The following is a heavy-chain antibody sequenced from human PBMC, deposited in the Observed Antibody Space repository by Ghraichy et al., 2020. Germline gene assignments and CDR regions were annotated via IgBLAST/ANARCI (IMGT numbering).Heavy chain of an antibody. CDR3: AKDWSGRFLCGLYFDY. Sequence: GGSLRLSCAASGFTFASYAMSWVRQAPGKGLEWVSGIAISAYDAYYADSVKGRFTISRDDSKNTLFLQMNSLRAEDTAVYYCAKDWSGRFLCGLYFDYWGQGALVTVSS. V-gene: IGHV3-23*01. D-gene: IGHD3-3*01. J-gene: IGHJ4*02. CDR1: GFTFASYA. CDR2: IAISAYDA.